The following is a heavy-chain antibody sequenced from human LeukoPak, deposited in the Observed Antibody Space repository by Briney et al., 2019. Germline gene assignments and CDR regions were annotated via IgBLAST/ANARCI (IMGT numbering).Heavy chain of an antibody. CDR2: IKQDGSEK. Sequence: GGSLRLSCAASGFTISNYWMSWVRQAPGKGLEWVANIKQDGSEKYYVDSVKGRFTISRDNSKNTLYLQMNSLRAEDTAVYYCAKDEPSYGEDYWGQGPLVPVSS. CDR3: AKDEPSYGEDY. CDR1: GFTISNYW. D-gene: IGHD4-17*01. J-gene: IGHJ4*02. V-gene: IGHV3-7*03.